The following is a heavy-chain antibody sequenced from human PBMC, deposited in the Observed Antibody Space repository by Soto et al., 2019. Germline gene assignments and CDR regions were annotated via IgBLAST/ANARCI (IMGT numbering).Heavy chain of an antibody. Sequence: SVKVSCKASGFTFTSSAVQWVRQARGQRLEWIGWVVVGSGNTNYAQKFQERVTITRDMSTSTAYMELSSLRSEDTAVYYCAAAVTPLGLRFLEWSLHPQYYYGMDVWGQGTTVTVSS. V-gene: IGHV1-58*01. CDR3: AAAVTPLGLRFLEWSLHPQYYYGMDV. CDR2: VVVGSGNT. CDR1: GFTFTSSA. D-gene: IGHD3-3*01. J-gene: IGHJ6*02.